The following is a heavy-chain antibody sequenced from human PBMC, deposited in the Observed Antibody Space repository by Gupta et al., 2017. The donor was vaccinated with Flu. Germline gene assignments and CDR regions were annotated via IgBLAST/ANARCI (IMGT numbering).Heavy chain of an antibody. J-gene: IGHJ4*02. V-gene: IGHV3-30-3*01. Sequence: SSYGMHWVRQAPGKGLEWVAVISSDGSNKYYADSVKGRFTISRDNSKNTLYLQMNSLRAEDTAVYDCARDRYMYGLGSCDYWGQGTLVTVSS. CDR2: ISSDGSNK. CDR1: SSYG. CDR3: ARDRYMYGLGSCDY. D-gene: IGHD3-10*01.